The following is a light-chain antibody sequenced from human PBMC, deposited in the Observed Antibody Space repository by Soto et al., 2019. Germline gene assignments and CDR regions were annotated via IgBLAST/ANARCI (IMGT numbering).Light chain of an antibody. CDR1: QSISNY. V-gene: IGKV1-39*01. CDR2: LAS. CDR3: QQTYKTPLT. J-gene: IGKJ1*01. Sequence: DIQMTQSPSSLSASVGDRVTITCRASQSISNYLNWYQQRPGKAPKLLIYLASSVSSGVPSKFSGSGSGTDITFTISVLQPEDSATYYCQQTYKTPLTFGHGTKVEIK.